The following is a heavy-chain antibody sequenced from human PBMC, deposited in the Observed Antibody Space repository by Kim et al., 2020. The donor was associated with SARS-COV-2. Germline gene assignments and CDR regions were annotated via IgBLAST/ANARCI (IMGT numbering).Heavy chain of an antibody. CDR2: MNPNSGNT. J-gene: IGHJ4*02. Sequence: ASVKVSCKASGYTFTSYDINWVRQASGQGLEWMGWMNPNSGNTGSAQKFQGRITMTRDTSLNTAYMELNSLRSDDTAVYFCARGGDSSPRGVDWWGQGTL. V-gene: IGHV1-8*01. D-gene: IGHD6-13*01. CDR3: ARGGDSSPRGVDW. CDR1: GYTFTSYD.